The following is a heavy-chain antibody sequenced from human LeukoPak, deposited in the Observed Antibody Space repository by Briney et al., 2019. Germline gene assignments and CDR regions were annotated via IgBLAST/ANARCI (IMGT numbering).Heavy chain of an antibody. CDR3: ARLRGYSFGVSDY. CDR2: IYYSGNT. CDR1: GGSISSSSYY. D-gene: IGHD5-18*01. V-gene: IGHV4-39*01. J-gene: IGHJ4*02. Sequence: SETLSLTCAVSGGSISSSSYYWGWLRQPPGKGLEWIGSIYYSGNTYYNPSLKSRVTISVDTSKNQFSLKLSSVTAADTAVYYCARLRGYSFGVSDYWGQGTLATVSS.